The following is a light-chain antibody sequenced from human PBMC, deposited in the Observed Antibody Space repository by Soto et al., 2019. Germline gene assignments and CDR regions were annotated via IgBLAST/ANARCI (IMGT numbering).Light chain of an antibody. CDR2: EGS. V-gene: IGLV2-23*03. J-gene: IGLJ1*01. Sequence: QSALTQPASVSGSPGQSITISCTGTSSDVGSYNLVSWYQQHPGKAPKLMIYEGSKRPSGVSNRFSGSKSGNTASLTISGLQAEDEADYYCCSYAGSNTFVFGTGAKVTDL. CDR1: SSDVGSYNL. CDR3: CSYAGSNTFV.